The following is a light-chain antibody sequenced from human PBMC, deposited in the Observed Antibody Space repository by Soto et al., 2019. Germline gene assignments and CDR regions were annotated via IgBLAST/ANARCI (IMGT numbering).Light chain of an antibody. V-gene: IGKV2-28*01. J-gene: IGKJ3*01. CDR3: MQALQTPFT. CDR2: LGS. CDR1: QSLLYSNGYNY. Sequence: DVVMTQSPLSLPVTTGEPASISCRSSQSLLYSNGYNYLDWYLQKPGQSPQLLIYLGSYRASGVPDRFTGSGSGTDFTLKISRVEAEDVGVYYCMQALQTPFTFGPGTKVDI.